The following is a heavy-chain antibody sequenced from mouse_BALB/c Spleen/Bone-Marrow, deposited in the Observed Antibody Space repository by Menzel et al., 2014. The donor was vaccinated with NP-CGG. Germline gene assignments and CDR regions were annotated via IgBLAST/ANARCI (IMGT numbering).Heavy chain of an antibody. V-gene: IGHV3-1*02. CDR3: ARWNGYYAMDY. D-gene: IGHD1-2*01. CDR2: MHYSGGT. CDR1: GYSITSGYS. J-gene: IGHJ4*01. Sequence: VQLQQSGPALVKPSQSLSLTCTVTGYSITSGYSWHWIRQFPGNTLEWMGYMHYSGGTNYNPSLKSRISITRDTSKNQFFLQLNSVTTEDTATYYCARWNGYYAMDYWGQGTSVTVSS.